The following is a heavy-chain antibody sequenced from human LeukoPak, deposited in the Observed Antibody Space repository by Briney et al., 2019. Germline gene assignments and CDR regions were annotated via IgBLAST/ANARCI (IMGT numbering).Heavy chain of an antibody. CDR3: AKRDDSGGNLVDL. D-gene: IGHD3-22*01. J-gene: IGHJ4*02. Sequence: SETLSLTCTVSGGSIRSTSYYWGWIRQPPGKGLEWIGSIYYSGSTYYNPSLKSRVTISVDTSKNQFSLKLSSLSAADTSVYYCAKRDDSGGNLVDLWGQGTLVTVS. V-gene: IGHV4-39*01. CDR1: GGSIRSTSYY. CDR2: IYYSGST.